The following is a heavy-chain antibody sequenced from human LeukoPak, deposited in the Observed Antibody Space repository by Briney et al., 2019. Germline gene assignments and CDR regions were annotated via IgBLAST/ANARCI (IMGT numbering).Heavy chain of an antibody. CDR1: GYTFTSYD. Sequence: ASVKVSCKASGYTFTSYDINWVRQATGQGLEWMGWMNPNSGNTGYAQKFQGRVTMTRNTSISTAYMELSSLRSEDTAVYYCARGTMVQGAYYMDVWGKGTTVTVSS. CDR3: ARGTMVQGAYYMDV. V-gene: IGHV1-8*01. J-gene: IGHJ6*03. CDR2: MNPNSGNT. D-gene: IGHD3-10*01.